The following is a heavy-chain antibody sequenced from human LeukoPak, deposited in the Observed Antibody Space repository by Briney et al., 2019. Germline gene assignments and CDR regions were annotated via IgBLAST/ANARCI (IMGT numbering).Heavy chain of an antibody. CDR1: GFTFSSYG. J-gene: IGHJ3*02. D-gene: IGHD2-15*01. V-gene: IGHV3-30*18. CDR2: ISYDGSNK. CDR3: AKGTRHQYCSGGSCYPRKDAFDI. Sequence: PGGSLRLSCAASGFTFSSYGMHWVRQAPGKGLEWVAVISYDGSNKYYADSVKGRITISRDNSKNTLYLQMNSLRAEDTAVYYCAKGTRHQYCSGGSCYPRKDAFDIWGQGTMVTVSS.